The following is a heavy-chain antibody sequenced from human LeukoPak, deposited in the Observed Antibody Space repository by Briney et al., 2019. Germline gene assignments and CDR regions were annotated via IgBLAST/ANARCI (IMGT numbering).Heavy chain of an antibody. Sequence: GGSLRLSCAASGFIFSSSDMNWVRQAPGKGLEWVSYISSSDRTIYYADSVKGRFTISRDNAKSSLYLQMNSLRAEDTAVYYCARDLSSSSPHWGQGILVTVSS. CDR1: GFIFSSSD. D-gene: IGHD6-6*01. V-gene: IGHV3-48*03. CDR3: ARDLSSSSPH. J-gene: IGHJ4*02. CDR2: ISSSDRTI.